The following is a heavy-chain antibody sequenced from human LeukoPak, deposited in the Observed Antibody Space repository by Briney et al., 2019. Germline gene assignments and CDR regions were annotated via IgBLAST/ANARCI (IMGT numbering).Heavy chain of an antibody. J-gene: IGHJ3*02. CDR2: IYSDGRT. CDR3: ARDRSGSYPDAFDI. CDR1: GFTVSNKY. V-gene: IGHV3-53*01. D-gene: IGHD1-26*01. Sequence: GGSLRLSCAASGFTVSNKYMTWVRQAPGKGLEWVSLIYSDGRTYYADSVKGRFTIPRDNSKNTLYLQMNSVRAEDTAVYYCARDRSGSYPDAFDIWGQGTMVTVSS.